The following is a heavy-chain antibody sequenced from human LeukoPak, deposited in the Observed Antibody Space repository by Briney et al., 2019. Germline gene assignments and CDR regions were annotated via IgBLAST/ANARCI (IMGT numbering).Heavy chain of an antibody. V-gene: IGHV1-8*03. CDR3: ARSEGRWFGELLGYYYYMDV. CDR1: GYTFTSYD. D-gene: IGHD3-10*01. CDR2: MNPNSGNT. J-gene: IGHJ6*03. Sequence: ASVKVSCKASGYTFTSYDINWVRQATGQGLEWMGWMNPNSGNTGYAQRFQGRVTITRNTSISTAYMELSSLRSKDTAVYYCARSEGRWFGELLGYYYYMDVWGKGTTVTVSS.